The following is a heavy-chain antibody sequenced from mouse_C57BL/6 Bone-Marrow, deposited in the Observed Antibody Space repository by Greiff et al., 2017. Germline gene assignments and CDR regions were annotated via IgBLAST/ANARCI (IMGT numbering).Heavy chain of an antibody. D-gene: IGHD1-1*01. CDR2: INPNNGVT. CDR1: GYTFTDYN. Sequence: VQLQQSGPELVKPGASVKIPCKASGYTFTDYNMDWVKQSNGKSLEWIGDINPNNGVTLFNQKFKGKATLTVDKSSGTAYMELRRLTSEDTAVYYCARESYYGSSDVGVFDVWGTGTTVTVSS. J-gene: IGHJ1*03. CDR3: ARESYYGSSDVGVFDV. V-gene: IGHV1-18*01.